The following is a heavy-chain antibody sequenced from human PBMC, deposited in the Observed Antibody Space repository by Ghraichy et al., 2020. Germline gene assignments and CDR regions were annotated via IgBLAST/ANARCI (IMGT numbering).Heavy chain of an antibody. V-gene: IGHV3-48*02. J-gene: IGHJ4*02. D-gene: IGHD6-19*01. CDR1: GFTFSTYS. Sequence: GGSLRLSCAASGFTFSTYSMNWVRQAPGKGLEWVSYISSSSSAIYYADSVKGRFTISRDNAKNSLYLQINSLRDEDTAVYYCARKSSGWHYFDYWGQGTLVTVSS. CDR3: ARKSSGWHYFDY. CDR2: ISSSSSAI.